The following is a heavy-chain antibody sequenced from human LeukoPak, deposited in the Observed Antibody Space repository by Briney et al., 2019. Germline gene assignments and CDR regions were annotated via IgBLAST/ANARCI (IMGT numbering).Heavy chain of an antibody. Sequence: ASVKVSCKASGYTFTSYGISWVRQAPGQGLEWMGWISAYNGNTNYAQKLQGRVTMTTDTSTSTAYMELRSLRSDDTAVYYCARGSPQQIAAAGTIPLDYWGQGTLVTVSS. V-gene: IGHV1-18*01. D-gene: IGHD6-13*01. CDR1: GYTFTSYG. J-gene: IGHJ4*02. CDR3: ARGSPQQIAAAGTIPLDY. CDR2: ISAYNGNT.